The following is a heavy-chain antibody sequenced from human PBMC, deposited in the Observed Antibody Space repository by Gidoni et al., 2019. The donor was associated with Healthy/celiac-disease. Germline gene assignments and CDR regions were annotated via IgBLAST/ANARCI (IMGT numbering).Heavy chain of an antibody. CDR1: GFTVRSYA. V-gene: IGHV3-23*01. J-gene: IGHJ4*02. D-gene: IGHD3-16*01. CDR2: ISGRGGST. CDR3: AKDRAYTVPNLVDY. Sequence: EVQLLESGGGLLQPGGSLRLSCAASGFTVRSYAMSWVRQAPGKGLEWVSAISGRGGSTYYADSVKGRFTISRDNSKNTLYLQMNSLRAEDTAVYYCAKDRAYTVPNLVDYWGQGTLVTVSS.